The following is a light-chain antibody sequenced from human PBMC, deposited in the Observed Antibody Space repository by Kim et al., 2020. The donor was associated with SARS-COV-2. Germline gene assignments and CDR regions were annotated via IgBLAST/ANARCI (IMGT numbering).Light chain of an antibody. CDR3: NSRDSSGNHYV. V-gene: IGLV3-19*01. J-gene: IGLJ1*01. CDR1: SLRNYY. CDR2: GKN. Sequence: SSELTQDPAVSVALGQTIRITCQGDSLRNYYASWYQQKPGQAPVLVIYGKNNRPSGIPDRFSGSISGNPASLTITGAQAEDEADYYCNSRDSSGNHYVFGTGTKLTVL.